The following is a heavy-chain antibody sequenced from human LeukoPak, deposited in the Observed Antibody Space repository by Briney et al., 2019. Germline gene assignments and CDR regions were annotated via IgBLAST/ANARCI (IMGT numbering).Heavy chain of an antibody. CDR3: ARVVGNRYFDY. J-gene: IGHJ4*02. Sequence: SVKVSCKASRGTFSNFAISWVRQAPGQGLEWMGGIIPIFGTPNYAQKFQGRVTITTDESTSTAYMDLSSLRAEDTAVYYCARVVGNRYFDYWGQGTLVTVSS. CDR1: RGTFSNFA. V-gene: IGHV1-69*05. D-gene: IGHD1-14*01. CDR2: IIPIFGTP.